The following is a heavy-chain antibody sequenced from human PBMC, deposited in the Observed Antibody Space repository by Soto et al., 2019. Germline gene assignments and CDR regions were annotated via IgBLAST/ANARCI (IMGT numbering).Heavy chain of an antibody. CDR1: GFTFDSYA. V-gene: IGHV3-23*01. CDR3: AAARPLGHGFPPYYLNY. D-gene: IGHD5-12*01. CDR2: ISAGGGST. Sequence: GGSLRLSCAAAGFTFDSYAMTWVRQAPGKGLEWVSTISAGGGSTYYADSVKGRLTISRDNSKTTVYLHLSSLRAEDTAVYFCAAARPLGHGFPPYYLNYWGLGTLVTVSS. J-gene: IGHJ4*02.